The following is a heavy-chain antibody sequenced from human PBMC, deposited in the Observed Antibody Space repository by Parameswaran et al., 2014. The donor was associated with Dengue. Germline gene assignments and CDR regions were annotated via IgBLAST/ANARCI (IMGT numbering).Heavy chain of an antibody. V-gene: IGHV3-48*01. Sequence: GLEWVSYISSSSSTIYYADSVKGRFTISRDNAKNSLYLQMNSLRAEDTAVYYCARDLPIAAAGWDYYYYYGMDVWGQGTTVTVSS. J-gene: IGHJ6*02. CDR3: ARDLPIAAAGWDYYYYYGMDV. CDR2: ISSSSSTI. D-gene: IGHD6-13*01.